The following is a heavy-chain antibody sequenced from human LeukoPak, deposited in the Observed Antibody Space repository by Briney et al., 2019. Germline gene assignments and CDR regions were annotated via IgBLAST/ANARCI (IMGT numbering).Heavy chain of an antibody. J-gene: IGHJ4*02. CDR1: GFTFSSYA. V-gene: IGHV4-59*05. D-gene: IGHD6-19*01. CDR2: IYYSGST. CDR3: ANEDFVAGTSFDY. Sequence: GSLRLSCAASGFTFSSYAMSWVRQAPGKGLEWIGSIYYSGSTYYNPSLKSRVTISVDTSKNQFSLKLSSVTAADTAVYYCANEDFVAGTSFDYWGQGTLVTVSS.